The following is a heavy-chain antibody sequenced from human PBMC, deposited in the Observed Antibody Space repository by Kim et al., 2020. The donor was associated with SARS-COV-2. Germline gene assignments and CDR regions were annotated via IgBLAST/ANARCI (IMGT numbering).Heavy chain of an antibody. CDR2: IYPGDSDT. J-gene: IGHJ6*02. D-gene: IGHD3-3*01. CDR3: ARHNTGSYYDFWSAYYGLDV. Sequence: GESLKISCKASGYKFASHWIGWVRQMPGKGLEWMGIIYPGDSDTRYSPSFEGQVTISADQSINTAYLQWSSLTASDSAMYYCARHNTGSYYDFWSAYYGLDVWGQGTTVTVSS. V-gene: IGHV5-51*01. CDR1: GYKFASHW.